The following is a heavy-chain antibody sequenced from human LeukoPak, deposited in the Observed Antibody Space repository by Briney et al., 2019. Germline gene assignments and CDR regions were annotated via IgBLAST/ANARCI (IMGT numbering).Heavy chain of an antibody. D-gene: IGHD2-15*01. CDR2: IRTKTNGATA. CDR3: ARLIAVVVAASSCFDS. J-gene: IGHJ4*02. CDR1: GFTFGEDA. V-gene: IGHV3-49*03. Sequence: GRSLRLYCTASGFTFGEDAMSWFRQAPGKGLEWVGFIRTKTNGATAEYAASVKGRFSISRDDSKSIAYLQMNSLKTEDTAVYYCARLIAVVVAASSCFDSWGQGTRVTVSS.